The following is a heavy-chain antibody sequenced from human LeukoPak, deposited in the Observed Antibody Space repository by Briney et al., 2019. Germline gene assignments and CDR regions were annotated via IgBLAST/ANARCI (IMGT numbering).Heavy chain of an antibody. CDR1: GFTFSSYS. J-gene: IGHJ3*02. CDR3: AREKLRFLEWPLNAFDI. CDR2: ISSSSSTI. Sequence: GGSLRLSCAASGFTFSSYSMNWVRQAPGKGLEWVSYISSSSSTIYYADSVKGRFTISRHNAKNSLYLQMNSLRAEDTAVYYCAREKLRFLEWPLNAFDIWGQGTMVTVSS. V-gene: IGHV3-48*01. D-gene: IGHD3-3*01.